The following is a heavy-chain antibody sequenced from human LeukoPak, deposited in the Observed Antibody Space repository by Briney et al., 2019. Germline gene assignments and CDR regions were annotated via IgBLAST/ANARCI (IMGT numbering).Heavy chain of an antibody. Sequence: GASVKVSCKASGYTFTSYDINWVRQATGQGLEWMGWMNPNSDNTGYAQKFQGRVTMTRNTSISTAYMELSSLRSEDTAVYYCAKRGYSYGDFDYWGLGTLVTVSS. J-gene: IGHJ4*02. CDR3: AKRGYSYGDFDY. CDR1: GYTFTSYD. V-gene: IGHV1-8*01. CDR2: MNPNSDNT. D-gene: IGHD5-18*01.